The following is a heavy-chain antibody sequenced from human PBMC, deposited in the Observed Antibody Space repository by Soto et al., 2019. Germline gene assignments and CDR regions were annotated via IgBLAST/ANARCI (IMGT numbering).Heavy chain of an antibody. CDR1: GFTFSSYA. CDR3: AKDTRSRGYSYYYYYGMDV. J-gene: IGHJ6*02. D-gene: IGHD3-22*01. Sequence: GGSLRLSCAASGFTFSSYAMSWVRQAPGKGLEWVSAISGSGGSTYYADSVKGRFTISRDNSKNTLYLQMNSLRAEDTAVYYCAKDTRSRGYSYYYYYGMDVWGQGTTVTVSS. V-gene: IGHV3-23*01. CDR2: ISGSGGST.